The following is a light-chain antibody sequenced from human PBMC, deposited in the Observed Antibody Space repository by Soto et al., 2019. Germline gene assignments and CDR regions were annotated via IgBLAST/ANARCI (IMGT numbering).Light chain of an antibody. CDR2: GAS. J-gene: IGKJ1*01. CDR3: QQSLSTHRT. V-gene: IGKV1-39*01. Sequence: DIQMTQSPSPLSASVGDRVTITCRASQTISTYLNWYQQKPGKAPKLLIYGASSLQSGVPSRFSGSGSGTDFTLTISSLQHEDFGTYYCQQSLSTHRTLGQGTKVDIK. CDR1: QTISTY.